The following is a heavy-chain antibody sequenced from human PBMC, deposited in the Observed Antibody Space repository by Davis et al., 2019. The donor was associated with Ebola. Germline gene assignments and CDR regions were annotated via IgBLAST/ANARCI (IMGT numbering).Heavy chain of an antibody. CDR3: LHSGPIGY. D-gene: IGHD6-19*01. J-gene: IGHJ4*02. Sequence: SVKVSCKASGGTFTSYGISWVRQAPGQGLEWMGGIIPILGIANYAQKFQGRVTITADESTSTVYMELSSLRSEDTAVYYCLHSGPIGYWGQGTLVTVSS. CDR2: IIPILGIA. CDR1: GGTFTSYG. V-gene: IGHV1-69*10.